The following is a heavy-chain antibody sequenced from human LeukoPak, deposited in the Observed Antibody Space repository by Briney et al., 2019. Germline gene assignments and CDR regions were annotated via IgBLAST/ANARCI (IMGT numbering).Heavy chain of an antibody. CDR3: ARSSDTASTYYYGMDV. J-gene: IGHJ6*02. V-gene: IGHV5-51*01. Sequence: GESLKISCKGSGYSFTSDWIGWVRQMPGKGLEWMGIIYPGDSDTRYSPSFQGHVTISVDKSINTAYLQWSGLKASDTAMYYCARSSDTASTYYYGMDVWGQGTTVTVSS. D-gene: IGHD5-18*01. CDR1: GYSFTSDW. CDR2: IYPGDSDT.